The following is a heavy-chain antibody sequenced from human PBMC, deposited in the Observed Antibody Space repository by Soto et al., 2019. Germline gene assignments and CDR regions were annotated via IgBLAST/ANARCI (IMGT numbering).Heavy chain of an antibody. J-gene: IGHJ6*02. V-gene: IGHV1-18*01. CDR1: GYTFTSYG. Sequence: QVQLVQSGAEVKKPGASVKVSCKASGYTFTSYGISWVRQAPGQGLEWMRWIRAYNGNTNYAQKLQGRVTMTTDTSTRTAYMPLRSLRSADTAVYYCARDPPTMDVWGQGTTVTVSS. CDR2: IRAYNGNT. CDR3: ARDPPTMDV.